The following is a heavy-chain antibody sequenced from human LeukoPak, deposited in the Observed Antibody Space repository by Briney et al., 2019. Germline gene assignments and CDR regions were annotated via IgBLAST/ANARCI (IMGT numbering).Heavy chain of an antibody. CDR1: GYTFPNNW. J-gene: IGHJ4*02. CDR2: IYPGDSNT. V-gene: IGHV5-51*01. D-gene: IGHD3-22*01. CDR3: ARFAYGSDYFPGHY. Sequence: GESLKISCKGSGYTFPNNWIGWVRKMPGKGLEWMGIIYPGDSNTRYSPSFQGQVTISADKSISTAYLQWSSLKASDTAMYYCARFAYGSDYFPGHYWGQGTLVTVSS.